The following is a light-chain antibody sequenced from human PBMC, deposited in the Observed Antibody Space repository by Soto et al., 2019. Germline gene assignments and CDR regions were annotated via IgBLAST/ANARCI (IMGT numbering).Light chain of an antibody. CDR2: GAS. V-gene: IGKV3-20*01. J-gene: IGKJ5*01. Sequence: IVLMQSPGTLSLSPGERATLSCRASQSVTTRLAWYQHKPGQAPTLLMSGASNRASGVPDRFSGSGSGRDFTLTISGLEPEDFAVYYCQQYGSSPLISFGQGTRLEIK. CDR3: QQYGSSPLIS. CDR1: QSVTTR.